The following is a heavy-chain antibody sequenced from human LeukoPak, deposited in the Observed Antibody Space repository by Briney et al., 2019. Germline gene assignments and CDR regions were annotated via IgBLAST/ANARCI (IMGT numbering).Heavy chain of an antibody. V-gene: IGHV1-2*02. J-gene: IGHJ4*02. D-gene: IGHD3-22*01. CDR1: GFTFSSYG. CDR3: ARALRYDDSSGYYAY. CDR2: INPNSGAT. Sequence: GGSLRLSCAASGFTFSSYGMHWVRQAPGQGLEWMGWINPNSGATNYAQTLQGRVTMTRDTSISVVYMELSRLRTDDTAVYYCARALRYDDSSGYYAYWGQGTLVTVSS.